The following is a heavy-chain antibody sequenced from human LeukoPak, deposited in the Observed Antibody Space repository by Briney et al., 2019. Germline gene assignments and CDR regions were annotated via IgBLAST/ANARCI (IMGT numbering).Heavy chain of an antibody. CDR1: GGSFSGYY. D-gene: IGHD3-22*01. V-gene: IGHV4-34*01. Sequence: SETLSLTCAVYGGSFSGYYWSWIRQPPGKGLEWIGEINHSGSTNYNPSLKSRVTISVDTSKNQFSLKLSSVTAADTAVYYCAREDDYYDSSGYYSFFDYWGQGTLVTVSS. CDR3: AREDDYYDSSGYYSFFDY. J-gene: IGHJ4*02. CDR2: INHSGST.